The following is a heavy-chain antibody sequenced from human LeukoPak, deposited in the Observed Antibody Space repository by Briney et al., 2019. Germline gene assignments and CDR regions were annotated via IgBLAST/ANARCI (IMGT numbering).Heavy chain of an antibody. CDR3: AKDIDYGDYYDAFDI. D-gene: IGHD4-17*01. J-gene: IGHJ3*02. V-gene: IGHV3-66*01. CDR1: GFTVSSNY. Sequence: TGGSLRLSCAASGFTVSSNYMSWVRQAPGKGLEWVSVIYSGGSTYYADSVKGRFTISRDNSKNTLYLQMNSLRAEDTAVYYCAKDIDYGDYYDAFDIWGQGTMVTVSS. CDR2: IYSGGST.